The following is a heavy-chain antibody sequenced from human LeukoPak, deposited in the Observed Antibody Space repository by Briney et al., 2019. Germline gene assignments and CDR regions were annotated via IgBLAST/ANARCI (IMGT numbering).Heavy chain of an antibody. CDR1: GGSISSDNYY. CDR3: AREEYYDDSGYYFRYFDS. D-gene: IGHD3-22*01. CDR2: FHTGGSA. J-gene: IGHJ4*02. V-gene: IGHV4-61*02. Sequence: SETLSLTCSVSGGSISSDNYYWTWIRQPAGKGLEWIGRFHTGGSANYNPSLKCRVTISVDTSKNQFSLRLNSVTAADTAIYYCAREEYYDDSGYYFRYFDSWGQGTLVTVSS.